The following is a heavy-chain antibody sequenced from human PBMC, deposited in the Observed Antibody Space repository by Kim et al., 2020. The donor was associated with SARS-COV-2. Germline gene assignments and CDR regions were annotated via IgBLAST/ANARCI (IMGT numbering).Heavy chain of an antibody. V-gene: IGHV3-30*18. CDR1: GFTFSSYG. CDR2: ISYDGSNK. Sequence: GGSLRLSCAASGFTFSSYGMHWVRQAPGKGLEWVAVISYDGSNKYYADSVKGRFTISRDNSKNTLYLQMNSLRAEDTAVYYCAKDKCYSDILTGYYPRYGQTSNYYGMDVWGQGTTVTVSS. D-gene: IGHD3-9*01. J-gene: IGHJ6*02. CDR3: AKDKCYSDILTGYYPRYGQTSNYYGMDV.